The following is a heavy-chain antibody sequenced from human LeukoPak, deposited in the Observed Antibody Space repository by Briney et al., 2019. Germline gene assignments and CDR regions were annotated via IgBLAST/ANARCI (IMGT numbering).Heavy chain of an antibody. D-gene: IGHD3-22*01. CDR2: INPNTGGT. Sequence: ASVKVSCKASGYTFTAYYIRWVRQAPGQGLEWMGWINPNTGGTNFAQKFQGRVTLTRDTSITTAYMELSRLTSDDTAVYYCALNSYESSGFDAFDIWGQGTMVTVSS. J-gene: IGHJ3*02. V-gene: IGHV1-2*02. CDR1: GYTFTAYY. CDR3: ALNSYESSGFDAFDI.